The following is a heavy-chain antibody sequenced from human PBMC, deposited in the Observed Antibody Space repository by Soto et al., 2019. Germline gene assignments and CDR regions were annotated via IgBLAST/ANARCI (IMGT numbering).Heavy chain of an antibody. CDR1: GGTFSSYT. J-gene: IGHJ4*02. CDR2: IIPILGIA. V-gene: IGHV1-69*08. D-gene: IGHD6-13*01. Sequence: QVQLGQSGAEVKKPGSSVKVSCKASGGTFSSYTISWVRQAPGQGLEWMGRIIPILGIANYAQKFQGRVTITADKSTSTAYMELSSLRSEDTAVYYCARDPGGSSSSWSAPFDYWGQGTLVTVSS. CDR3: ARDPGGSSSSWSAPFDY.